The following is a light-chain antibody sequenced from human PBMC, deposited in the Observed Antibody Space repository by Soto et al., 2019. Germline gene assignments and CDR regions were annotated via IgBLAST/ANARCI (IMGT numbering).Light chain of an antibody. CDR2: DAF. CDR3: QQYDNVPIT. V-gene: IGKV1-33*01. J-gene: IGKJ5*01. CDR1: QGISNF. Sequence: DIQMTQSASSLSASVGDRVTITCRASQGISNFLAWYQQKPGKAPKLLIYDAFTLESGVPSRFSGSGSGTDFTFTISSLQPEDFATYYCQQYDNVPITLGQGTRLEIK.